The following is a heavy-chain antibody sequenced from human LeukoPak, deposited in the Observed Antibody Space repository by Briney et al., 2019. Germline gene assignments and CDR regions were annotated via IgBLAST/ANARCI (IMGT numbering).Heavy chain of an antibody. CDR1: GFTFEAYA. V-gene: IGHV3-43*02. CDR3: AKDFAGRGYSSGFLFAS. J-gene: IGHJ4*02. CDR2: MSGYGDTT. D-gene: IGHD6-25*01. Sequence: GGTLRLSCAVSGFTFEAYAMHWVREGPGKGLGWVALMSGYGDTTYYADSVQGRFTVSRDNTKTSLYLQMHSLRTEDTALYYCAKDFAGRGYSSGFLFASWGQGTLVTVSS.